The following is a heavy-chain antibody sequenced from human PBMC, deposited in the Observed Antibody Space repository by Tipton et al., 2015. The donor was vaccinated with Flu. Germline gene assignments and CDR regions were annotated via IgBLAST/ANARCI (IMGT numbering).Heavy chain of an antibody. CDR1: GFTFGDYA. CDR3: AREMAVGAYYGY. D-gene: IGHD1-26*01. J-gene: IGHJ4*02. Sequence: RSLRLSCTASGFTFGDYAMSWVRQAPGKGLEWVGFIRSKAYGGTAEYGTSVKGRFTISRDDSKSVAYLQMNSLKSEDTAVYYCAREMAVGAYYGYWGQGTLVTVSS. CDR2: IRSKAYGGTA. V-gene: IGHV3-49*04.